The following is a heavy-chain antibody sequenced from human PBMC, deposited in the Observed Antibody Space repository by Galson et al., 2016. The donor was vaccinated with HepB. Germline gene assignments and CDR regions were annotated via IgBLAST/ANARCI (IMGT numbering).Heavy chain of an antibody. J-gene: IGHJ6*02. V-gene: IGHV3-23*01. CDR3: AKGFCSGGTCSSRDFYYGMDV. Sequence: SLRLSCAGSGFTFNMYAMTWVRQAPGKGLEWVSGIPGSGGSTHYADSVKGRFTISRGNSKNTVYLQMTSMRADDTAVYYCAKGFCSGGTCSSRDFYYGMDVWGQGTTVTVSS. CDR2: IPGSGGST. D-gene: IGHD2-15*01. CDR1: GFTFNMYA.